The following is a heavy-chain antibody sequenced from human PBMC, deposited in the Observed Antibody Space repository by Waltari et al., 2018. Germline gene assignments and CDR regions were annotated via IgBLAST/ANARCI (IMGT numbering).Heavy chain of an antibody. V-gene: IGHV3-48*04. CDR1: GFTFSTYS. J-gene: IGHJ6*03. CDR2: ISSSGTTM. CDR3: ARRQNDYGDFLYYYYMDV. D-gene: IGHD4-17*01. Sequence: EVQLVESGGGLVQPGGSLRLSCAASGFTFSTYSMNWVRQAPGKGLEWVSYISSSGTTMYDGDSVKGRFTISRDNAKNSLYLQMNSLRAEDTAVYYCARRQNDYGDFLYYYYMDVWGKGTTVTVSS.